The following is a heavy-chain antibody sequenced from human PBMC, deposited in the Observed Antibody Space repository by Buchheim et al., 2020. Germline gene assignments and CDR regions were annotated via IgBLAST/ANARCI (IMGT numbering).Heavy chain of an antibody. CDR3: AKLSGWNVRDYYYGMDV. J-gene: IGHJ6*02. Sequence: EVQLLESGGGLVQPGGSLRLSCAASGFTLSSYAMSWVRQAPGKGLEWVSAISGSGGGTYYADSVKGRFTISRDNSKNTLYLQMNSLRAEDTAVYYCAKLSGWNVRDYYYGMDVWGQGTT. D-gene: IGHD1-1*01. V-gene: IGHV3-23*01. CDR2: ISGSGGGT. CDR1: GFTLSSYA.